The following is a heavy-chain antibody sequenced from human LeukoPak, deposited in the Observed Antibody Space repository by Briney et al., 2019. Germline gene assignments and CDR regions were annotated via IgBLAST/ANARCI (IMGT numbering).Heavy chain of an antibody. CDR3: ARTDRSGLHVFGT. CDR2: SRDKTNSYTT. J-gene: IGHJ3*01. Sequence: GGSLRLSCLVSGFSFSDHYVEWVRQAPGKGLEWVGRSRDKTNSYTTEYAASVKGRFTISRDDSKNSLYLQMNSLKIEDTAVYYCARTDRSGLHVFGTWGQGTKVTVSS. D-gene: IGHD3-22*01. CDR1: GFSFSDHY. V-gene: IGHV3-72*01.